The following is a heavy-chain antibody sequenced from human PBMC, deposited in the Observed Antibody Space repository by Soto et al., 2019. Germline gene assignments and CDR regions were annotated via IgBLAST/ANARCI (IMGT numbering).Heavy chain of an antibody. CDR1: EFPFSIYT. CDR3: VTGGWLDY. V-gene: IGHV3-23*01. Sequence: EVQLLESGGGLVQPGGSLRLSCAASEFPFSIYTMTWVRQAPGKGLEWVSTISNNGGDTKYADSVKGRFAISRDNSKNTLFLQMNSLRIEDTAIYYCVTGGWLDYFGQGTLVTVSS. D-gene: IGHD6-19*01. CDR2: ISNNGGDT. J-gene: IGHJ4*02.